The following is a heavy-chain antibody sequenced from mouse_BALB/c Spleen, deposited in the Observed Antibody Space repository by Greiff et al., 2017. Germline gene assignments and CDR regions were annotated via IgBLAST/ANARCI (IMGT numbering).Heavy chain of an antibody. CDR2: IWAGGST. CDR3: ANYYGSSFAY. CDR1: GFSLTSYG. D-gene: IGHD1-1*01. J-gene: IGHJ3*01. Sequence: VQRVESGPGLVAPSQSLSITCTVSGFSLTSYGVHWVRQPPGKGLEWLGVIWAGGSTNYNSALMSRLSISKDNSKSQVFLKMNSLQTDDTAMYYCANYYGSSFAYWGQGTLVTVSA. V-gene: IGHV2-9*02.